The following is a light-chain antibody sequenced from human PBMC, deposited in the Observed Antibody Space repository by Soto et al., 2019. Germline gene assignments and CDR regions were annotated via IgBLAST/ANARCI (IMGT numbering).Light chain of an antibody. Sequence: QSVLTQPASVSGSPGQSITISCTGSSSDIGGYDYVSWYQQYPGKAPKLMIYDVSNRPSGVSNRFSGSKSGNTASLTISGLQADDEADYYCSSCTSSTTRVFGTGTKVTVL. CDR1: SSDIGGYDY. CDR2: DVS. J-gene: IGLJ1*01. CDR3: SSCTSSTTRV. V-gene: IGLV2-14*03.